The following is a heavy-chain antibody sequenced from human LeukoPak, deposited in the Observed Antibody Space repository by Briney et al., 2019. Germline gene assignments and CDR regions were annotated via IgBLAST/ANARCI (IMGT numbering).Heavy chain of an antibody. CDR1: GFTFSSYA. CDR2: ISGSGGST. CDR3: AKDPSRGPYYFDY. D-gene: IGHD3-10*01. V-gene: IGHV3-23*01. Sequence: GGSLRFSCAASGFTFSSYAMSWVRQAPGKGLEWVSAISGSGGSTYYADSVKGRFTISRDNSKNTLYLQMNSLRAEDTAVYYCAKDPSRGPYYFDYWGQGTLVTVSS. J-gene: IGHJ4*02.